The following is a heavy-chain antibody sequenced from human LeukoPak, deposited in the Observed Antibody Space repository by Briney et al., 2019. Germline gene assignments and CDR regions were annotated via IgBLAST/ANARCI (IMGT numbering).Heavy chain of an antibody. CDR2: IYYSGST. CDR1: DGSISSYS. CDR3: ARADSTTSFDY. Sequence: PSETLSLTRTVSDGSISSYSWSWIRQPPGKGLEWIGYIYYSGSTNYNPSLKSRVTISVDTSKNQFSLKLSSVTAADTAVYYCARADSTTSFDYWGQGTLVTVSS. D-gene: IGHD1-1*01. V-gene: IGHV4-59*01. J-gene: IGHJ4*02.